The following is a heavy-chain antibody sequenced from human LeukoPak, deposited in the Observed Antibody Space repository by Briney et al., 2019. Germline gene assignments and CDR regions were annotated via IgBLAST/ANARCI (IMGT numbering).Heavy chain of an antibody. Sequence: GGSLRLSCAASGFTFSSYWMSWVRQAPGKGLEWVANIKQDGSEKYYVDSVKGRFTISRDNAKNSLYLQMNSLRAEDTAVYYCARVPGFYYDSSGSRGQTYYYYGMDVWGQGTTVTVSS. V-gene: IGHV3-7*01. CDR3: ARVPGFYYDSSGSRGQTYYYYGMDV. CDR1: GFTFSSYW. J-gene: IGHJ6*02. D-gene: IGHD3-22*01. CDR2: IKQDGSEK.